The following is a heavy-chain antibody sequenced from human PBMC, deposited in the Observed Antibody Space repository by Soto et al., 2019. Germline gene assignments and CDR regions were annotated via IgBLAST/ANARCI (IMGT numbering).Heavy chain of an antibody. Sequence: PGGSLRLSCAASGFTFSTYAMAWVRQAPGKGLEWVSVIYSGGSTYYADSVKGRFTISRDNSKNTLYLQMNSLRAEDTAVYYCARDRSYYDSSGPLPPYGMDVWGQGTTVTVSS. CDR2: IYSGGST. V-gene: IGHV3-66*01. CDR1: GFTFSTYA. J-gene: IGHJ6*02. D-gene: IGHD3-22*01. CDR3: ARDRSYYDSSGPLPPYGMDV.